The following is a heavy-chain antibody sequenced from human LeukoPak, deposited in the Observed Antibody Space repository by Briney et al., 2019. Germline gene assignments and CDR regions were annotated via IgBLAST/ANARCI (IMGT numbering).Heavy chain of an antibody. D-gene: IGHD4-17*01. Sequence: SETLSLTCAVYGGSFSGYYWSWIRQPPGKGLEWIGSIYYSGSTYYNPSLKSRVTISVDTSKNQFSLKLSSVTAADTAVYYCARHATVTTTHPYYYYGMDVWGQGTTVTVSS. V-gene: IGHV4-34*01. CDR3: ARHATVTTTHPYYYYGMDV. J-gene: IGHJ6*02. CDR1: GGSFSGYY. CDR2: IYYSGST.